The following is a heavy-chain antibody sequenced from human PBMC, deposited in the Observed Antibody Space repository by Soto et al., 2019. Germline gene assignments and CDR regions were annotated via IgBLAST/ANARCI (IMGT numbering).Heavy chain of an antibody. CDR1: GGTFSSYA. Sequence: SLKVSCKASGGTFSSYAISWVRQAPGQGLEWMGGIIPIFGTANYAQKFQGRVTITADKSTSTAYMELSSLRSEDTAVYYCARAIVGGYPGVLAYWGQGTLVTVSS. V-gene: IGHV1-69*06. CDR3: ARAIVGGYPGVLAY. J-gene: IGHJ4*02. D-gene: IGHD5-12*01. CDR2: IIPIFGTA.